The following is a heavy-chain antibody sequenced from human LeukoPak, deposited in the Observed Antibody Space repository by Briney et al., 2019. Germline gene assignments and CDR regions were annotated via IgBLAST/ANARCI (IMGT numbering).Heavy chain of an antibody. V-gene: IGHV3-48*04. D-gene: IGHD3-10*01. Sequence: GGSLRLSCAASGFTFSTYTMNWVRQAPGKGLEWVSYITSSSSTIYYADSVRGRFTISRDNAKNSLYLQMNSLRAEDTAVYYCAKFGWGSHGFDIWGQGTMVTVSS. CDR1: GFTFSTYT. CDR2: ITSSSSTI. J-gene: IGHJ3*02. CDR3: AKFGWGSHGFDI.